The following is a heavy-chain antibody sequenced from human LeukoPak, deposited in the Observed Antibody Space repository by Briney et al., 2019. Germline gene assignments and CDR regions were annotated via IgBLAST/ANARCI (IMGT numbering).Heavy chain of an antibody. J-gene: IGHJ4*02. CDR2: ISSSSDSI. CDR1: GFSLSTYS. V-gene: IGHV3-21*06. CDR3: ARDGKQYLARFFFDH. Sequence: KPGGSLRLSCAASGFSLSTYSMNWVRQAPGKGLEWVSSISSSSDSIHYADSVKGRFTISRDNAGNSVSLQMNGLRVEDTALYYCARDGKQYLARFFFDHWGQGTLVTVSS. D-gene: IGHD1/OR15-1a*01.